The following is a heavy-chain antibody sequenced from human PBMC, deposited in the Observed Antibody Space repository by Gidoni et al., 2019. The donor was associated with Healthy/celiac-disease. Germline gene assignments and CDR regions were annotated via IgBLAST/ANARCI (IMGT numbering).Heavy chain of an antibody. V-gene: IGHV3-21*01. Sequence: EVQLVESGGGLVKPGGSLRLSCAASGFTFSSHSMNWVRQAPGKGLEWVSSISSSSSYIYYADSVKGRFTISRDNAKNSLYLQMNSLRAEDTAVYYCARASNWFGETPHNWFDPWGQGTLVTVSS. D-gene: IGHD3-10*01. CDR1: GFTFSSHS. CDR2: ISSSSSYI. J-gene: IGHJ5*02. CDR3: ARASNWFGETPHNWFDP.